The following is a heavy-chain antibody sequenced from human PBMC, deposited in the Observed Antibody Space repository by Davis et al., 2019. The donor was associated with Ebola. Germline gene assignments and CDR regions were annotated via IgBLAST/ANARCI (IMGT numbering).Heavy chain of an antibody. J-gene: IGHJ6*03. CDR1: GFTFNYAW. CDR2: IRSKAYGGTT. D-gene: IGHD4-17*01. V-gene: IGHV3-49*03. CDR3: TSSTVTTEGGNYYYYMDV. Sequence: PGGSLRLSCAASGFTFNYAWMSWFRQAPGKGLEWVGFIRSKAYGGTTEYAASVKGRFTISRHDSKSIAYLQMNSLKTEDTAVYYCTSSTVTTEGGNYYYYMDVWGKGTTVTVSS.